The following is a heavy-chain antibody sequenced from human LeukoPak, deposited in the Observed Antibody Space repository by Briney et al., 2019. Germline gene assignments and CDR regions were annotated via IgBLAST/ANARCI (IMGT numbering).Heavy chain of an antibody. Sequence: ASVKVSCKASGYTFTSYYMHWVRQAPGQGLEWMGIINPSGGSTSYAQKFQGRVTMTRDTSTSTVYMELSSLRSDDTAVYFCAREPPYTGHCDITTCDVSRFDLWGQGTLVTVSS. CDR3: AREPPYTGHCDITTCDVSRFDL. D-gene: IGHD2-2*01. J-gene: IGHJ4*02. V-gene: IGHV1-46*01. CDR1: GYTFTSYY. CDR2: INPSGGST.